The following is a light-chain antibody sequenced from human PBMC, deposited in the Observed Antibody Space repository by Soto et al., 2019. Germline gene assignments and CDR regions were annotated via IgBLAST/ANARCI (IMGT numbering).Light chain of an antibody. J-gene: IGKJ4*01. CDR1: QGMSKY. V-gene: IGKV1-27*01. CDR2: AAS. Sequence: DIQMTQSPCSLSASVGDRATITCRASQGMSKYLAWYQQKPGKVPKLLICAASTLQSGVPSRFSGSGSGTDFTLTISSLQPEDVATYYCHKYNSAPLTFGGGTKVEIK. CDR3: HKYNSAPLT.